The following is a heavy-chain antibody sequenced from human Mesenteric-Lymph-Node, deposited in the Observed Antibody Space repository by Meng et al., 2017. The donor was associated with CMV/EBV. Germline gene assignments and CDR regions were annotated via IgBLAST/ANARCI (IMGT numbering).Heavy chain of an antibody. J-gene: IGHJ4*02. CDR2: INYNGGST. CDR3: AKGDSAMVPEI. Sequence: GGSLRLSCEASGFTFSHYAMSWGRQAPGKGLEWVSAINYNGGSTYYADSVKGRFTISRDDSKNTLYLQMNSLRAEDTAIYYCAKGDSAMVPEIWGQGTLVTVSS. D-gene: IGHD5-18*01. V-gene: IGHV3-23*01. CDR1: GFTFSHYA.